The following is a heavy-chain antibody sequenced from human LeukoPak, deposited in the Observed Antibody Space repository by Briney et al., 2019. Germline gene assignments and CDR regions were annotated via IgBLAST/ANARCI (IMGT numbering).Heavy chain of an antibody. Sequence: ASETLSLTRTVSGGSISSYYWGWIRQPPGKGLEWIGNIYYRGSTYYNSSLKSRVSISVDTSKNYFSLKVSSVTAADTAVYYCARLFLRFGEFSFDYWGQGTLVTVSS. CDR1: GGSISSYY. CDR3: ARLFLRFGEFSFDY. J-gene: IGHJ4*02. V-gene: IGHV4-39*02. CDR2: IYYRGST. D-gene: IGHD3-10*01.